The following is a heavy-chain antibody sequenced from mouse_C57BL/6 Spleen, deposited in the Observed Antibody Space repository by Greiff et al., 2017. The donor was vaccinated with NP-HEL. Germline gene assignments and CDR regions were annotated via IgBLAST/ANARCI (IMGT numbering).Heavy chain of an antibody. V-gene: IGHV1-5*01. J-gene: IGHJ3*01. CDR1: GYTFTSYW. CDR3: TREKTAQVAWFAY. CDR2: IYPGNSDT. Sequence: VQLQQSGTVLARPGASVKMSCKTSGYTFTSYWMHWVKQRPGQGLEWIGAIYPGNSDTSYNQKFKGKAKLTAVTSASTAYMELSSLTNEDSAVYYCTREKTAQVAWFAYWGQGTLVTVSA. D-gene: IGHD3-2*02.